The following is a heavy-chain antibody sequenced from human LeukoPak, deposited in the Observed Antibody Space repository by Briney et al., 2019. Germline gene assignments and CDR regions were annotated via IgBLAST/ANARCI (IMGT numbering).Heavy chain of an antibody. CDR3: ARESDYGDCVGY. CDR2: ISSSSSYI. J-gene: IGHJ4*02. D-gene: IGHD4-17*01. Sequence: GGSLRLSCAASGFAFSSYSMNWVRQAPGKGLEWVSSISSSSSYIYYVETVKGRFTISRDNAKNSLYLQMNSLRAEDTAVYYCARESDYGDCVGYWGQGTLVTVSS. CDR1: GFAFSSYS. V-gene: IGHV3-21*01.